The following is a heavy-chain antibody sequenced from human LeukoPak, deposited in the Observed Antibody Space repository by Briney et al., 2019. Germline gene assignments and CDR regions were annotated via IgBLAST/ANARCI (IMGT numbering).Heavy chain of an antibody. CDR3: ARSGGSYWY. V-gene: IGHV3-23*01. CDR1: GFTVSSNS. CDR2: ISGSGGST. Sequence: GGSLRLSCTVSGFTVSSNSMSWVRQAPGKGLEWVSGISGSGGSTYYADSVKGRFTISRHNSKNTLYLQMNSLRAEDTAVYYCARSGGSYWYWGQGTLVTVSS. D-gene: IGHD1-26*01. J-gene: IGHJ4*02.